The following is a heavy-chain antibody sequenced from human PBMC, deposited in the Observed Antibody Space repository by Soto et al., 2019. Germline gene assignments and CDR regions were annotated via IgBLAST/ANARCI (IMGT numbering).Heavy chain of an antibody. J-gene: IGHJ4*02. Sequence: QVQLVQSGAEVKRPGSSVKVSCESSGDTFNSYVISWVRQAPGQGLEWMGGIIPLIGVTHYAQKFQGRVTISALSSTGTAYMELTNLGFEDTALYYCARESLGAKGADHWGQGTLVTVSS. V-gene: IGHV1-69*17. CDR1: GDTFNSYV. CDR3: ARESLGAKGADH. CDR2: IIPLIGVT. D-gene: IGHD3-16*01.